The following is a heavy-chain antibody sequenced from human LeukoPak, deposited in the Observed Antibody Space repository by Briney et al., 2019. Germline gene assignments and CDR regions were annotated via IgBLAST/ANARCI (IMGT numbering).Heavy chain of an antibody. CDR1: GGSFSGYY. CDR3: AKGHYYDPDNWFDP. Sequence: SETLSLTCAVYGGSFSGYYWSWIRQPPGKGLEWIGGINNSGTTNYNPSLKGRVTISVDTSKNQFSLKLSSVTAADTAVYYCAKGHYYDPDNWFDPWGQGTLVTVSS. CDR2: INNSGTT. J-gene: IGHJ5*02. D-gene: IGHD3-22*01. V-gene: IGHV4-34*01.